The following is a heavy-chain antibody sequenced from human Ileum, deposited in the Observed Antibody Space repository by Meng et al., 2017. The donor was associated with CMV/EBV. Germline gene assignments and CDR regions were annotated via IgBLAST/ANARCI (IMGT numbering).Heavy chain of an antibody. V-gene: IGHV4-31*03. J-gene: IGHJ5*02. D-gene: IGHD6-6*01. Sequence: SETLSLTCSVSGGSISSGIYYWSWIRQLPGKGLEWIGYISSSGNTHYNPSLKSRVTISQDMSKSQFSLTLSSVTAADTAIYYCAKEAAIHRSSNNWFDAWGQGTLVTVSS. CDR3: AKEAAIHRSSNNWFDA. CDR2: ISSSGNT. CDR1: GGSISSGIYY.